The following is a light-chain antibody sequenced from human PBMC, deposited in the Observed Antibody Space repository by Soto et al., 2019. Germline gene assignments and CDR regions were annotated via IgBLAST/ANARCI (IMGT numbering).Light chain of an antibody. CDR1: SSDVGGYNY. J-gene: IGLJ2*01. Sequence: QSALTQPRSVSGSPGQSVTISCTGTSSDVGGYNYVSWYQHHPGKAPKLMIYDVSRRPSGVPDRFSGSKSGNTASLTISGLQAEDEADYYCCSYAGRSRVFGGGTKLTVL. V-gene: IGLV2-11*01. CDR3: CSYAGRSRV. CDR2: DVS.